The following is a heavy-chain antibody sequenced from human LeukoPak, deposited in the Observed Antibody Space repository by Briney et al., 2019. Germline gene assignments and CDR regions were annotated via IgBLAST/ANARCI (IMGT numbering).Heavy chain of an antibody. J-gene: IGHJ4*02. V-gene: IGHV3-7*01. D-gene: IGHD3-3*01. Sequence: GGSLRLSCAASGFTFSIYWMSWVRHAPGKGLEWVANIKQDGSEKYYVDSVRGRFTISRDNAKNSLYLQMKSMRAEDTAVYYCARESYDFWTPTTNFDYWGQGTLVTVSS. CDR1: GFTFSIYW. CDR3: ARESYDFWTPTTNFDY. CDR2: IKQDGSEK.